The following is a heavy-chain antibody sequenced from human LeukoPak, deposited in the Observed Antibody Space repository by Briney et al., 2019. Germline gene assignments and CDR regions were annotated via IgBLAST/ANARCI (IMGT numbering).Heavy chain of an antibody. D-gene: IGHD4-17*01. J-gene: IGHJ4*02. CDR3: ARHKDYGDHGSRFDY. Sequence: GESLKISCKGSGYSINNYWIAWVRQMPGKGLEWMGIIYPADSDIRYSPSFQGQVTISADKSISTAYLQWSSLKASDTAMYYCARHKDYGDHGSRFDYWGQGTLVTVSS. CDR2: IYPADSDI. V-gene: IGHV5-51*01. CDR1: GYSINNYW.